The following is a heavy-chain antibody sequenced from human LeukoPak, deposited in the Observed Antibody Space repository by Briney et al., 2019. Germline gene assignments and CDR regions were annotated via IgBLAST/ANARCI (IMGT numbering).Heavy chain of an antibody. J-gene: IGHJ4*02. CDR1: GGTFSSYA. CDR3: ASGSSSWRLDY. CDR2: IIPILGIA. D-gene: IGHD6-13*01. Sequence: ASVKVSCKASGGTFSSYAISWVRQAPGQGLEWMGRIIPILGIANYAQRFQGRVTITTDESTSTAYMELSSLRSEDTAVYYCASGSSSWRLDYWGQGTLVTVSS. V-gene: IGHV1-69*04.